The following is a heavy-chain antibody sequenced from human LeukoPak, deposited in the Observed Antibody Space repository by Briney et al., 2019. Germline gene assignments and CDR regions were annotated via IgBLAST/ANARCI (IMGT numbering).Heavy chain of an antibody. CDR1: GFTFSSYW. CDR2: IKTDGSTT. D-gene: IGHD3-16*01. V-gene: IGHV3-74*01. CDR3: EGSTIEGGDAFDI. J-gene: IGHJ3*02. Sequence: PGGSLRLSCAASGFTFSSYWMLWVRQAPGRGLVWVSRIKTDGSTTSYADSVKGRFTISRDNAKNTLYLQMNSLRAEDTAVYYCEGSTIEGGDAFDIWGQGTMVTVSS.